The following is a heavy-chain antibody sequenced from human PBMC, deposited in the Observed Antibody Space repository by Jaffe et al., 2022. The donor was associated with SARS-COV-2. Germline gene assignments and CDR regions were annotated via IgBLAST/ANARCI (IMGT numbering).Heavy chain of an antibody. CDR3: TTDVQQQLVGPLYYYYGMDV. Sequence: EVQLVESGGGLVKPGGSLRLSCAASGFTFSNAWMSWVRQAPGKGLEWVGRIKSKTDGGTTDYAAPVKGRFTISRDDSKNTLYLQMNSLKTEDTAVYYCTTDVQQQLVGPLYYYYGMDVWGQGTTVTVSS. V-gene: IGHV3-15*01. J-gene: IGHJ6*02. D-gene: IGHD6-13*01. CDR2: IKSKTDGGTT. CDR1: GFTFSNAW.